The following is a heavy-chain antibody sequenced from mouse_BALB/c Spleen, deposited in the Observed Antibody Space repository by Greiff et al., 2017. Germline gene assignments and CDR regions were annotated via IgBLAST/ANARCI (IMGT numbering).Heavy chain of an antibody. D-gene: IGHD2-3*01. CDR1: GFTFSSYT. V-gene: IGHV5-9*03. CDR3: ARYGGYYEGFAY. CDR2: ISSGGGNT. J-gene: IGHJ3*01. Sequence: EVHLVESGGGLVKPGGSLKLSCAASGFTFSSYTMSWVRQTPEKRLEWVATISSGGGNTYYPDSVKGRFTISRDNAKNNLYLQMSSLRSEDTALYYCARYGGYYEGFAYWGQGTLVTVSA.